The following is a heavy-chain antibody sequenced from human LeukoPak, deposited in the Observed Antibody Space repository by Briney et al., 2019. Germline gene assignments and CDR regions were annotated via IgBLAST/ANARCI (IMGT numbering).Heavy chain of an antibody. CDR2: IIPKFRAS. D-gene: IGHD3-3*01. Sequence: GASVTVSCTASGDTFINYAISWVRQAPGKGLEWVGRIIPKFRASHYAQLFHGRVTITPDKSTSTAYMELSSLRSQDTAFYYCARARYDFRSGHYWFDPWGQGTLVTVSS. CDR3: ARARYDFRSGHYWFDP. CDR1: GDTFINYA. J-gene: IGHJ5*02. V-gene: IGHV1-69*06.